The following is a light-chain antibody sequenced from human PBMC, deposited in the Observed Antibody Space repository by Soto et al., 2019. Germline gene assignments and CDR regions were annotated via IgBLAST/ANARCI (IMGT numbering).Light chain of an antibody. J-gene: IGLJ1*01. CDR1: SSDVGGYNY. CDR3: SSYTSSSTYV. CDR2: EVS. V-gene: IGLV2-14*01. Sequence: QPVLTQPASVSGSPGQSITISCTGTSSDVGGYNYVSWYQQYPGKAPKLMIYEVSNRPSGVSNRFSGSKSDNTASLTISGLQAEDEADYYCSSYTSSSTYVFGTGTKLTVL.